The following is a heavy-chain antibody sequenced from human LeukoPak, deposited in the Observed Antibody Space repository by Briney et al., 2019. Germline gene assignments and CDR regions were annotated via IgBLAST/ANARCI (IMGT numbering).Heavy chain of an antibody. D-gene: IGHD3-22*01. CDR2: IYYSGST. CDR1: GGSISSYY. Sequence: PSETLSLTCTVSGGSISSYYWSWLRQPPGKGLEWIGYIYYSGSTNYNPSLKSRVTISVDTSKNQFSLKLSSVTAADTAVYYCARRYYYDSSGYLALDAFDIWGQGTMVTVSS. CDR3: ARRYYYDSSGYLALDAFDI. J-gene: IGHJ3*02. V-gene: IGHV4-59*08.